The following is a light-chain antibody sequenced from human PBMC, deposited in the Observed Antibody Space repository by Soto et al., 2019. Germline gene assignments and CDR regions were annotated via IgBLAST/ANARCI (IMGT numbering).Light chain of an antibody. CDR1: QTISRSY. CDR2: GAS. J-gene: IGKJ4*01. V-gene: IGKV3-15*01. Sequence: IGLKQSPGTLSLSRGDRATLSCMASQTISRSYLAWYQQKPGQAPRLLIYGASTRATGIPARFSGSGSGTEYTLTISGLQSEDFAVYYCHQYNIWPPLLFGGGTKVDIK. CDR3: HQYNIWPPLL.